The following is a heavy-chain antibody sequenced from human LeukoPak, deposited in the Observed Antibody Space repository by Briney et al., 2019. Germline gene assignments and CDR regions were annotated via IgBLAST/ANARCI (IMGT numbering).Heavy chain of an antibody. CDR1: GGSFSGYY. Sequence: SETLSLTCDVYGGSFSGYYWSWIRQPPGKGLEWIGEINHSGSTNYNPSLKSRVTISVDTSKNQFSLKLSSVTAADTAVYYCARHGSSSWTYYFDYWGQGTLVTVSS. CDR2: INHSGST. CDR3: ARHGSSSWTYYFDY. D-gene: IGHD6-13*01. J-gene: IGHJ4*02. V-gene: IGHV4-34*01.